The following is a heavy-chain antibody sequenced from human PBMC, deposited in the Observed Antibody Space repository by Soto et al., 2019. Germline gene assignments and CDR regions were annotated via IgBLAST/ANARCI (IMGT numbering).Heavy chain of an antibody. CDR3: ARVSSGWVWFDP. Sequence: AXVKVSCKASGYTFTSYGISWVRQAPGQGLEWMGWISAYNGNTNYAQKLQGRVTMTTDTSTSTAYMELRSLRSDDTAVYYCARVSSGWVWFDPCGQGTLVTXSS. D-gene: IGHD6-19*01. V-gene: IGHV1-18*01. CDR2: ISAYNGNT. J-gene: IGHJ5*02. CDR1: GYTFTSYG.